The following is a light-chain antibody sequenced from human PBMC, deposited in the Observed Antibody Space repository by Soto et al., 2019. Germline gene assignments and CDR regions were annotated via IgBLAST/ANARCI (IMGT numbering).Light chain of an antibody. CDR3: QQYDNLPPVYT. Sequence: DIQMTQSPSSLSASVGDRVTITCQASQDISNYLNWYQQKPGKAPKLLIYDASNLETGVPSRFSGSGYGTDFTFTISSLKPEDIATYYCQQYDNLPPVYTFGQGTKLEMK. V-gene: IGKV1-33*01. J-gene: IGKJ2*01. CDR1: QDISNY. CDR2: DAS.